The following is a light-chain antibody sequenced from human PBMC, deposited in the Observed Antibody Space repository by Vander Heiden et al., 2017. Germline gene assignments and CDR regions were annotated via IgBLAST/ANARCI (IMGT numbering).Light chain of an antibody. CDR3: HQYNSYSPST. Sequence: DIQMTQSPSTLAASVGDRVTTTCRASQNINHWLAWYQQRPGKAPKLLIYKASTLESGVASRFSGSGSGTEFTLTISSLQPDDFATYYCHQYNSYSPSTFGQGTQVEIK. CDR2: KAS. CDR1: QNINHW. V-gene: IGKV1-5*03. J-gene: IGKJ1*01.